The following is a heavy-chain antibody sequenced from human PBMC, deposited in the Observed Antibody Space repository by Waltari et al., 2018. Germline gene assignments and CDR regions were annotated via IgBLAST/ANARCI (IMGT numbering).Heavy chain of an antibody. Sequence: EVQLVESGGGLVQPGGSLRRSCPASGSTFRSYSMNWVRQAPGKGLEWVSYISSSSSTIYYADSVKGRFTISRDNAKNSLYLQMNSLRAEDTAVYYCARAYYGGETDAFDIWGQGTMVTVSS. V-gene: IGHV3-48*04. CDR1: GSTFRSYS. D-gene: IGHD4-17*01. CDR3: ARAYYGGETDAFDI. J-gene: IGHJ3*02. CDR2: ISSSSSTI.